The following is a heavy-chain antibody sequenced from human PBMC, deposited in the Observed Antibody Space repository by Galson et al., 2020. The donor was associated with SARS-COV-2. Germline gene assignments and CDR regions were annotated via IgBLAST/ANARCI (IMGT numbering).Heavy chain of an antibody. CDR2: IYYSGST. Sequence: ETLSLTCTVSGGSISSSSYYWGWIRQPPGKGLEWIGSIYYSGSTYYNPSLKSRVTISVDTSKNQFSLKLSSVTAADTAVYYCARERYYYDSSGYYSPLGNSEGYFCDYGMDVWGQGTTVTVSS. D-gene: IGHD3-22*01. J-gene: IGHJ6*02. CDR1: GGSISSSSYY. CDR3: ARERYYYDSSGYYSPLGNSEGYFCDYGMDV. V-gene: IGHV4-39*01.